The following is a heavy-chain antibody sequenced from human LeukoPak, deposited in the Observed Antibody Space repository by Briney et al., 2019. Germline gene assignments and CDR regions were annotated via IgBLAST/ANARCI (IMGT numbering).Heavy chain of an antibody. CDR2: IYWDDDK. J-gene: IGHJ5*02. CDR3: AHRQWVYSRGWFDP. CDR1: GFSHSTSGVG. Sequence: SGPTLVNPTQTLTLTCTFSGFSHSTSGVGVGWIRQPPGKALEWLALIYWDDDKRYSPSLKSRLTITKDTSKNQVVLTMTNMDPVDTATYYCAHRQWVYSRGWFDPWGQGTLVTVSS. V-gene: IGHV2-5*02. D-gene: IGHD6-13*01.